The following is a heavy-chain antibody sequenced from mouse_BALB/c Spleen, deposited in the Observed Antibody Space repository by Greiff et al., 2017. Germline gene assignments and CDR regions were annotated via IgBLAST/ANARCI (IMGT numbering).Heavy chain of an antibody. CDR2: INPNNGGT. Sequence: EVKLVESGPELVKPGASVKISCKTSGYTFTEYTMHWVKQSHGKSLEWIGGINPNNGGTSYNQKFKGKATLTVDKSSSTAYMELRSLTSEDSAVYYCARCPGYGPYAMDYWGQGTSVTVSS. D-gene: IGHD1-2*01. CDR1: GYTFTEYT. CDR3: ARCPGYGPYAMDY. V-gene: IGHV1-18*01. J-gene: IGHJ4*01.